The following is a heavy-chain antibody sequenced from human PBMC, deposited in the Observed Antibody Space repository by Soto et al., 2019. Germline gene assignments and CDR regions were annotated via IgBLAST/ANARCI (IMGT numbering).Heavy chain of an antibody. J-gene: IGHJ4*02. CDR3: AMLPYYFDY. V-gene: IGHV3-48*03. CDR2: ISSSGSTI. D-gene: IGHD2-15*01. Sequence: GGSLRLSCAASGFTFSSYEMNWVRQAPGKGLEWVSYISSSGSTIYYADSVKGRFTISRDNAKNSLYLQTNSLRAEDTAVYYCAMLPYYFDYWGQGTLVTVSS. CDR1: GFTFSSYE.